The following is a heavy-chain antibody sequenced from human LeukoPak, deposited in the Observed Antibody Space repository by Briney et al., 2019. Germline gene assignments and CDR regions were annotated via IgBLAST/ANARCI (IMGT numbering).Heavy chain of an antibody. CDR2: ISYDGSNK. V-gene: IGHV3-30*04. D-gene: IGHD5-24*01. CDR1: GFTFSSYA. CDR3: ARELSYMVEMATTGFD. J-gene: IGHJ4*02. Sequence: GRSLRLSCAASGFTFSSYAMHWVRQAPGKGLEWVAVISYDGSNKYNAYSLKRRFTISKDNSKNTLYLQMYRPRAQNTALYYCARELSYMVEMATTGFDWGQGTLVTVSS.